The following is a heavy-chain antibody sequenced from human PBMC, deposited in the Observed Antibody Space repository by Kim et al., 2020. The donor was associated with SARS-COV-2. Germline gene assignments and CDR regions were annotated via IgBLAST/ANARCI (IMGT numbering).Heavy chain of an antibody. J-gene: IGHJ5*02. Sequence: YAQKFQVRVTMTRNTSISTAYMELSSLRSEDTAVYYCARALWGTSNWFDPWGQGTLVTVSS. V-gene: IGHV1-8*01. CDR3: ARALWGTSNWFDP. D-gene: IGHD3-16*01.